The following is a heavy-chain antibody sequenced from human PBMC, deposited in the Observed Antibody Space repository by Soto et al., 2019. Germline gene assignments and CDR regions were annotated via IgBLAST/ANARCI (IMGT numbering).Heavy chain of an antibody. CDR2: ISSSSSYT. V-gene: IGHV3-11*06. J-gene: IGHJ6*02. D-gene: IGHD6-25*01. CDR1: GFTFSDYY. Sequence: GSLRLSCAASGFTFSDYYMSWIRQAPGKGLEWVSYISSSSSYTNYADSVKGRFTISRDNAKNSLYLQMNSLRAEDTAVYYCARRLAYSYYYGMDVWGQGTTVTVSS. CDR3: ARRLAYSYYYGMDV.